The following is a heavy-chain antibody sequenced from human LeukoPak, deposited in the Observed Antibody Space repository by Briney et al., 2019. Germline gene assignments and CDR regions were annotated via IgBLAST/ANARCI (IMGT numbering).Heavy chain of an antibody. J-gene: IGHJ4*02. CDR2: IKSKTDGGTT. V-gene: IGHV3-15*01. Sequence: GGSLRLSCAASGFTFSNAWMSWVRQAPGKGLEWVGRIKSKTDGGTTDYAAPVKGRFTISRDDSKNTLYLQMNSLKTEDTAVYYCTTEAYYYDSSGYSISEYWGQGTLVTVSS. CDR3: TTEAYYYDSSGYSISEY. D-gene: IGHD3-22*01. CDR1: GFTFSNAW.